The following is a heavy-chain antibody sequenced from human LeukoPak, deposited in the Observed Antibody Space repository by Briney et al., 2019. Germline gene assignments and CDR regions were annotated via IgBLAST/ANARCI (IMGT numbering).Heavy chain of an antibody. CDR3: ARENWIPDYYYSGMDV. CDR2: IYSGGST. D-gene: IGHD1-1*01. Sequence: PGGSLRLSCAASGFTVSSNYMSWVRQAPGKGMEWVSVIYSGGSTYYADSVKGRFTISRDNSKNTLYLQMNSLRAEDTAVYYCARENWIPDYYYSGMDVWGQGTTVTVSS. J-gene: IGHJ6*02. V-gene: IGHV3-53*01. CDR1: GFTVSSNY.